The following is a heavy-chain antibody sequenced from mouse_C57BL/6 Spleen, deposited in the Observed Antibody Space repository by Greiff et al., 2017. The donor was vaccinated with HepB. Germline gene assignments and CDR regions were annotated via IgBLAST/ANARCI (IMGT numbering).Heavy chain of an antibody. CDR2: ISYSGST. Sequence: EVQLQESGPGMVKPSQSLSLTCTVTGYSITSGYDWHWIRHFPGNKLEWMGYISYSGSTNYNPSLKSRISITHDTSKNHFFLKLNSVTTEDTATYYCARGLTGTIDYWGQGTTLTVSS. J-gene: IGHJ2*01. D-gene: IGHD4-1*01. CDR3: ARGLTGTIDY. CDR1: GYSITSGYD. V-gene: IGHV3-1*01.